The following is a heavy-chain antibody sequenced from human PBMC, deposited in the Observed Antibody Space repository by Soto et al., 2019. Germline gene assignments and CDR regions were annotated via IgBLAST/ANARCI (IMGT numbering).Heavy chain of an antibody. CDR2: INAGNGNT. CDR1: GYTFTSYG. CDR3: ARGLGGAPTYFDY. V-gene: IGHV1-3*05. D-gene: IGHD3-10*01. J-gene: IGHJ4*02. Sequence: QVQLVQSGAEEKKPGASVKVSCKASGYTFTSYGMHWVRQAPGQRLEWMGWINAGNGNTKYSQKFQGRVTITRDTSESTAYKELSSLRSEDTAVYYCARGLGGAPTYFDYWGQGPLVTVSS.